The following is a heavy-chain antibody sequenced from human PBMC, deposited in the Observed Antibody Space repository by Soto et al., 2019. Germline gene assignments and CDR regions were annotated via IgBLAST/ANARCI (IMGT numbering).Heavy chain of an antibody. Sequence: SVKVSCKASGFTFTSSAVQWVRQARGQRLEWIGWIVVGSGNTNYAQRFQERVTITRDMSTSTAYMELSSLRSEDTAVYYCAAIRYGDYPLYYYYGMDVWGQGTTVTVSS. CDR2: IVVGSGNT. CDR3: AAIRYGDYPLYYYYGMDV. D-gene: IGHD4-17*01. J-gene: IGHJ6*02. V-gene: IGHV1-58*01. CDR1: GFTFTSSA.